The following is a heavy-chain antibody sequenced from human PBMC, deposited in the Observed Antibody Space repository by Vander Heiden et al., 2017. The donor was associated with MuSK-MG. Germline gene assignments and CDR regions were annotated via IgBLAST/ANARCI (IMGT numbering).Heavy chain of an antibody. Sequence: EVQLVESGGGLVKPGGSLRLSCAASGFTFSSYSMNWVRQAPGKGLEWVSSISSSSSYIYYADSVKGRFTISRDNAKNSLYLQMNSLRAEDTAVYYCARERAVADYYYYGMDVWGQGTTVTVSS. D-gene: IGHD6-19*01. CDR1: GFTFSSYS. CDR3: ARERAVADYYYYGMDV. J-gene: IGHJ6*02. CDR2: ISSSSSYI. V-gene: IGHV3-21*01.